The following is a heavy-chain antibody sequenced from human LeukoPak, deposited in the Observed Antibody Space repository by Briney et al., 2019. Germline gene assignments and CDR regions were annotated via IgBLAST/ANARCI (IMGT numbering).Heavy chain of an antibody. CDR3: ARDHAMGGYVGLSYYYGMDV. D-gene: IGHD5-12*01. V-gene: IGHV3-48*01. J-gene: IGHJ6*02. Sequence: GGFLRLSCTPSGTSSGFSFNNAWMNWVRQAPGKGLEWVSYISSSSTTIYYADSVKGRFTISRDNAKNSLYLQMNSLRAEDTAVYYCARDHAMGGYVGLSYYYGMDVWGQGTTVTVSS. CDR2: ISSSSTTI. CDR1: GFSFNNAW.